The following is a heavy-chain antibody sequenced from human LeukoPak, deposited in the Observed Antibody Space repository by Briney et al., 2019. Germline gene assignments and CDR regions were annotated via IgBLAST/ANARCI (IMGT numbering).Heavy chain of an antibody. V-gene: IGHV3-7*05. CDR2: IKQGGNEK. CDR1: GFTFSTYW. Sequence: GGSLSLPCAASGFTFSTYWMTWVRQAPGKGLEWVANIKQGGNEKYYVDSVKGRFTISRDNAKNSLYLQMNSLRAEDTAVYYCARDLGEWELLRAFDMGGRGTMVTVSS. J-gene: IGHJ3*02. D-gene: IGHD1-26*01. CDR3: ARDLGEWELLRAFDM.